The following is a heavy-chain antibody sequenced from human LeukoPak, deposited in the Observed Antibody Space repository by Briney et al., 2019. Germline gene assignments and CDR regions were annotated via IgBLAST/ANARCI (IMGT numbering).Heavy chain of an antibody. CDR2: ISSSSSAI. CDR3: AGYCSSASCYGVDY. V-gene: IGHV3-48*01. Sequence: SGGSLRLSCAASGFTFSTYSMNWVRQAPGKGLEWVSYISSSSSAIYYADSVKGRFTISRDNAKGSLYLQMNSLRAEDTAVYYCAGYCSSASCYGVDYWGQGTLVTVSS. CDR1: GFTFSTYS. J-gene: IGHJ4*02. D-gene: IGHD2-2*01.